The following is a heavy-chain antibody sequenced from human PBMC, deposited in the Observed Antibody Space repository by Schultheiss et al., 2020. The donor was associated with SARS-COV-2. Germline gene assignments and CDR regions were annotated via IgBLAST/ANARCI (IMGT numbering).Heavy chain of an antibody. V-gene: IGHV4-39*07. CDR2: INHSGST. CDR1: GGSISSSSYY. D-gene: IGHD2-2*02. Sequence: SQTLSLTCTVSGGSISSSSYYWSWIRQPPGKGLEWIGEINHSGSTYYNPSLKSRVTISVDTSKNQFSLKLSSVTAADTAVYYCARAAVVVPAAIPEFYYYYYMDVWGKGTTVTVSS. CDR3: ARAAVVVPAAIPEFYYYYYMDV. J-gene: IGHJ6*03.